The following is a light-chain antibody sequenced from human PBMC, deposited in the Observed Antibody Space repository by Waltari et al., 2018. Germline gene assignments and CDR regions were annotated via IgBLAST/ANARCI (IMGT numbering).Light chain of an antibody. CDR2: EGY. V-gene: IGLV2-14*02. CDR3: SSYAGNNKLV. Sequence: QSALTQPASVSGSPGQSITISCTGTSSDVGSYDSVSWYQQHPGKGPKLILFEGYKRPSGVSNRVSGSKYGSTASLTISGLQTEDEADYSCSSYAGNNKLVFGGGTKLTVL. CDR1: SSDVGSYDS. J-gene: IGLJ2*01.